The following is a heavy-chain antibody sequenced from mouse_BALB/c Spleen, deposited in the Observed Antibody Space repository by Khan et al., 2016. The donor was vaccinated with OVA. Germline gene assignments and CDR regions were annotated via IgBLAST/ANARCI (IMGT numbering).Heavy chain of an antibody. CDR3: ARREKYGYHPPWFAY. J-gene: IGHJ3*01. CDR2: INPSDSES. Sequence: QVQLQQSGAELVRPGASVKLSCKASGYTFTSYWMNWVRQRPRQGLEWIGKINPSDSESHYNQMFKDKATLTVDKSSGTAYMQLSSLTSEDSAVYYCARREKYGYHPPWFAYWGQGTLVTVSA. CDR1: GYTFTSYW. D-gene: IGHD2-10*02. V-gene: IGHV1-52*01.